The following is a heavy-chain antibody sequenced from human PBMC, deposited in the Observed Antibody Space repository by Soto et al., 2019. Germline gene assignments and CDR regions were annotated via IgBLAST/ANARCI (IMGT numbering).Heavy chain of an antibody. J-gene: IGHJ4*02. CDR2: ISSSGYTI. CDR3: ARGEGGYSYGSNDY. Sequence: GGSLRLSCAASGFTFSSYSMNWVRQAPGKGLEWVSYISSSGYTIYYADSVKGRFTISRDNARNSLYLQMNSLRDEDTAVYCCARGEGGYSYGSNDYWGQGTLVTVSS. CDR1: GFTFSSYS. V-gene: IGHV3-48*02. D-gene: IGHD5-18*01.